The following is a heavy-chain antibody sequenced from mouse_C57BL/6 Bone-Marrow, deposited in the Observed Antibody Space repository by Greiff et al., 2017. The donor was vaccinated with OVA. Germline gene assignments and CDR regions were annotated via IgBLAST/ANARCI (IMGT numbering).Heavy chain of an antibody. CDR3: TTPLYYYGSSFPY. Sequence: VQLKQSGAELVRPGASVKLSCTASGFNIKDDYMHWVKQRPEQGLEWIGWIDPENGDTEYASKFQGKATITADTSSNTAYLQLSSLTSEDTAVYYCTTPLYYYGSSFPYWGQGTTLTVSS. V-gene: IGHV14-4*01. CDR2: IDPENGDT. D-gene: IGHD1-1*01. CDR1: GFNIKDDY. J-gene: IGHJ2*01.